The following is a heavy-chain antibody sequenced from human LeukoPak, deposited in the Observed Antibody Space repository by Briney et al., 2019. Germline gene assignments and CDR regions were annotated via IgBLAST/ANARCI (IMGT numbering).Heavy chain of an antibody. D-gene: IGHD6-19*01. CDR2: ISSDGTTK. J-gene: IGHJ4*02. CDR3: ATKTPFAVAPRG. Sequence: GGSLRLSCVASGFTFSNYGIHWVRQAPGKGLEWVAIISSDGTTKYYADSVKGRFTISRDNSRNTLYLQMNSLRPEDTAVYYCATKTPFAVAPRGWGQGTLVTVSS. CDR1: GFTFSNYG. V-gene: IGHV3-30*03.